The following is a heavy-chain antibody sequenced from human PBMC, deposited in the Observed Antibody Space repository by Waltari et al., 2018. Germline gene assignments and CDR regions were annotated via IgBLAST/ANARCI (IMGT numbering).Heavy chain of an antibody. CDR1: GFTFSSYS. CDR2: ISSSSSTI. Sequence: EVQLVESGGGLVQPGGSLRLSCAASGFTFSSYSMNWVRQAPGKGLEWVSYISSSSSTIYYADSVKGRFTISRDNAKNSLYLQMNSLRAEDTAVYYCAREQGATRSPYFDYWGQGTLVTVSS. J-gene: IGHJ4*02. V-gene: IGHV3-48*01. D-gene: IGHD5-12*01. CDR3: AREQGATRSPYFDY.